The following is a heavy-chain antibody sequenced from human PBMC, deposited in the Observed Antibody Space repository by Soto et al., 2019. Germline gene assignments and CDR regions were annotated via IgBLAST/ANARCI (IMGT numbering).Heavy chain of an antibody. CDR1: GYTSTSHY. V-gene: IGHV1-46*01. D-gene: IGHD3-10*01. CDR2: INLSAGSA. CDR3: ARDVSGSYYGWFDP. Sequence: ASVKVSCKASGYTSTSHYIHWVRQAPGQGLEWMGIINLSAGSASHAQKFQGRVTMTRDTSTSTVYMEMSSLRSEDTAVYYCARDVSGSYYGWFDPWGQGTLVTVSS. J-gene: IGHJ5*02.